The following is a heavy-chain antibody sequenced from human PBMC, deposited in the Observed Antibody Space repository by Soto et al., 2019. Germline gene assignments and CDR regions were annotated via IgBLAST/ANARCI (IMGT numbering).Heavy chain of an antibody. CDR1: GYTFANYA. Sequence: QVRLVQSGTEVKKPGASVMVSCKASGYTFANYAIHWVRQAPGQDFEWMGWINAGNGNTRNSQKFQGIVTFTRATSATTAHMEVGSLRLAATAVYYCARDLSGWGTTNGHFGVDVWGQGTTVIVSS. CDR3: ARDLSGWGTTNGHFGVDV. V-gene: IGHV1-3*01. J-gene: IGHJ6*02. CDR2: INAGNGNT. D-gene: IGHD3-16*01.